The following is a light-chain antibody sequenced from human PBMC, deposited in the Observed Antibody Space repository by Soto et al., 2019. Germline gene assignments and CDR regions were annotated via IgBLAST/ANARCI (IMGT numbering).Light chain of an antibody. CDR3: LLSFGSFWV. V-gene: IGLV7-43*01. Sequence: QTVVTQAPSLTVSPGGTVTLTCASSTGAVTGRSYPNWFQKKPGQTPRALIYSTNNKYSWTPARFSGSVLGGKAALTLSGVQPEDEAEYYCLLSFGSFWVFGGGTKLTVL. CDR2: STN. CDR1: TGAVTGRSY. J-gene: IGLJ3*02.